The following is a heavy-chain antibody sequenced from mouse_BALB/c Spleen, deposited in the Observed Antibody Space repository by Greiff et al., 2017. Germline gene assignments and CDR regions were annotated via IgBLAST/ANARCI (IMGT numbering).Heavy chain of an antibody. CDR1: GYTFTSYW. J-gene: IGHJ3*01. CDR3: ASHYYGSMFAY. D-gene: IGHD1-1*01. CDR2: IYPGDGDT. Sequence: LEESGAELARPGASVKLSCKASGYTFTSYWMQWVKQRPGQGLEWIGAIYPGDGDTRYTQKFKGKATLTADKSSSTAYMQLSSLASEDSAVYYCASHYYGSMFAYWGQGTLVTVSA. V-gene: IGHV1-87*01.